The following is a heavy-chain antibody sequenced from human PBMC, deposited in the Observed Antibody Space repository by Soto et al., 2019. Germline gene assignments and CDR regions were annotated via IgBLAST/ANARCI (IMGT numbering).Heavy chain of an antibody. CDR1: GGSINSGGYS. J-gene: IGHJ6*02. Sequence: SETLSLTCTVSGGSINSGGYSWTWIRQPPGKGMERIGYIYYSGSTYYNPSLKSQVTISVDTSKNQFSLKLSSVTAADTAVYYCARGIDYSSGYRNPQVGYYYYGMDVWGQGTTVTVSS. D-gene: IGHD3-22*01. CDR2: IYYSGST. V-gene: IGHV4-30-4*08. CDR3: ARGIDYSSGYRNPQVGYYYYGMDV.